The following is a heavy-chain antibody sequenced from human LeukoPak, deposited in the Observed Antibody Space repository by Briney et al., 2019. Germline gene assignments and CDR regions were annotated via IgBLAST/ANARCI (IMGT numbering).Heavy chain of an antibody. CDR1: GFSFSNYG. Sequence: PGGSLRLSCAASGFSFSNYGMHWLRQAPAKGLEWVAVIWYDGSNKYYADSVKGRFTISRDNSKNTLYVQMSSLRAEDTAVYYCARSNNGGWGYCDYWGQGSLVTVSS. D-gene: IGHD3-16*01. V-gene: IGHV3-33*01. CDR3: ARSNNGGWGYCDY. J-gene: IGHJ4*02. CDR2: IWYDGSNK.